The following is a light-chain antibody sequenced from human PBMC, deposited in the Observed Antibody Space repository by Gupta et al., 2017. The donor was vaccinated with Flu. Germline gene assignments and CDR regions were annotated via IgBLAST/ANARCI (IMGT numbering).Light chain of an antibody. V-gene: IGLV3-25*03. CDR3: QSEDSSGTYVV. CDR2: KDS. Sequence: GKRARITCSGDALRKQYDYWYQQKQGQAPVLGIEKDSERPSGIPERFSGSSSGTKDTLTISGVQAEDEADDYCQSEDSSGTYVVFGGGTKLTVL. CDR1: ALRKQY. J-gene: IGLJ2*01.